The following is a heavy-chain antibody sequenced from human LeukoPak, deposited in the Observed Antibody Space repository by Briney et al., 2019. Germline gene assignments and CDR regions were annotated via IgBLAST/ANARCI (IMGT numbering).Heavy chain of an antibody. Sequence: GGSLRLSCAASGFTFSSSAMNWVRQVPGKGLEWVSASRTAGDTYYADSVKGRFTISRDDSKNTLYLQMTSLRAEDTAVYYCAKKTPGTYPFDYWGQGTLVTVSP. CDR2: SRTAGDT. V-gene: IGHV3-23*01. J-gene: IGHJ4*02. D-gene: IGHD6-13*01. CDR3: AKKTPGTYPFDY. CDR1: GFTFSSSA.